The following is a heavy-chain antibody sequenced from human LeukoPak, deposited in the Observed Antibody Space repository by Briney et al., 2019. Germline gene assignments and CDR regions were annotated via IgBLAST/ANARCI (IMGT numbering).Heavy chain of an antibody. D-gene: IGHD6-13*01. J-gene: IGHJ4*02. CDR2: IYYSGIT. Sequence: PSETLSLTCTASGVSISSYYWSWIRQPPGRGLEWIGYIYYSGITNYNPSLKSRVTISVDTSKNQFSLKLASVTAADTAVYYCARHDSRGGAYDYWGQGMLVTVSS. CDR1: GVSISSYY. V-gene: IGHV4-59*08. CDR3: ARHDSRGGAYDY.